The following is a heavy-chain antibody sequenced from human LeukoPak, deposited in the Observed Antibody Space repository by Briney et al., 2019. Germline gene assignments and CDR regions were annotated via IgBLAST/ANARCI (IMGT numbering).Heavy chain of an antibody. CDR2: IYYSGST. D-gene: IGHD3-22*01. Sequence: PSETLSLTCSVSGGSISSSTYFWGWIRQPPGKGLEWIGSIYYSGSTYYNPSLKSRVTISVDTSKNQFSLRLSSVTAADTAVYYCARVFYDSIVEPYYFDYWGQGTLVTVSS. V-gene: IGHV4-39*07. J-gene: IGHJ4*02. CDR3: ARVFYDSIVEPYYFDY. CDR1: GGSISSSTYF.